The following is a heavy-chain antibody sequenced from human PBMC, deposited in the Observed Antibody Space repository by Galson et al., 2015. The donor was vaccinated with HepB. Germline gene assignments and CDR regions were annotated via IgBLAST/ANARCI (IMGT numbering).Heavy chain of an antibody. Sequence: LRLSCAASGFTFSSYEMTWVRQAPGKGLEWVSALSGTGGSTFYADSVQGRFTISRDNSKSTLYLQMESLRAEDTAIYYCAKSYYDFWSGYSNTGHFDYWGQGTLVTVSS. J-gene: IGHJ4*02. V-gene: IGHV3-23*01. CDR1: GFTFSSYE. D-gene: IGHD3-3*01. CDR3: AKSYYDFWSGYSNTGHFDY. CDR2: LSGTGGST.